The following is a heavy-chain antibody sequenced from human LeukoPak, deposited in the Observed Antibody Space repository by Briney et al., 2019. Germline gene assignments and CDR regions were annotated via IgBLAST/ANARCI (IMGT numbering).Heavy chain of an antibody. J-gene: IGHJ4*02. CDR3: AREYSSSSTPLDY. CDR1: GYTFTSYD. Sequence: ASVKVSCKASGYTFTSYDINWVRQATGQGLEWMGWMNPNSGNTGYAQKFQGRVTITRNTSISTAYMELSSPRSEDTAVYYCAREYSSSSTPLDYWGQGTLVTVSS. D-gene: IGHD6-6*01. CDR2: MNPNSGNT. V-gene: IGHV1-8*03.